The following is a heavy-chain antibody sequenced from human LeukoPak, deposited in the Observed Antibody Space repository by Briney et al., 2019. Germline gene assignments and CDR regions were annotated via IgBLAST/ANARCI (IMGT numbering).Heavy chain of an antibody. CDR3: AGAGFDY. CDR1: GFTFSGHE. V-gene: IGHV3-48*03. Sequence: PGGSLRLSCAASGFTFSGHEMNWVRQPPGKGLEWVACISSSGRSIYYADSVKGRSTISRDNAKNSLYLRMNRLRAEDTAVYYCAGAGFDYWGQGTLVTVSS. J-gene: IGHJ4*02. CDR2: ISSSGRSI.